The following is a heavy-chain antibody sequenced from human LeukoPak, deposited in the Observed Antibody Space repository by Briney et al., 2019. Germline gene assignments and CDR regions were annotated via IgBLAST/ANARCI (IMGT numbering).Heavy chain of an antibody. CDR1: GGSISTSNYY. V-gene: IGHV4-39*07. J-gene: IGHJ4*02. CDR2: IFYSGST. CDR3: ARAKGDF. Sequence: SETLSLTCTVSGGSISTSNYYWGWIRQPPGKGLEWIGNIFYSGSTYYSPSLRSRVTISLDTSRNQFSLKLNSVTAADTAVYYCARAKGDFWGQGILVTVSS.